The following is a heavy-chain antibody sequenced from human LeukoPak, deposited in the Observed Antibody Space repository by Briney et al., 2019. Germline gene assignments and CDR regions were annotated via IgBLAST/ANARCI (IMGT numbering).Heavy chain of an antibody. CDR1: GFTFNTYY. V-gene: IGHV3-74*01. CDR2: VNTDGSSS. CDR3: ARDSGRGGSMDY. Sequence: GGSLRLSCAATGFTFNTYYIHWVRQAPGKGLVWVSRVNTDGSSSNYADSVKGRFTISRDNAKNTVYLQMNSLRAEDTAVYYCARDSGRGGSMDYWGQGILVTVTS. D-gene: IGHD2/OR15-2a*01. J-gene: IGHJ4*02.